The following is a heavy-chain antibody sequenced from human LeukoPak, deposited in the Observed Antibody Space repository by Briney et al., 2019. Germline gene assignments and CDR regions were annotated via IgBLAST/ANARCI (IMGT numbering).Heavy chain of an antibody. D-gene: IGHD3-22*01. CDR3: AVAYMIVVVIKEAHAFDI. V-gene: IGHV4-39*01. CDR2: IYYSGST. J-gene: IGHJ3*02. CDR1: GGSISSSSYY. Sequence: SETLSLTCTVLGGSISSSSYYWGWIRQPPGKGLEWIGSIYYSGSTYYNPSLKSRVTISVDTSKNQFSLKLSSVTAADTAVYYCAVAYMIVVVIKEAHAFDIWGQGTMVTVSS.